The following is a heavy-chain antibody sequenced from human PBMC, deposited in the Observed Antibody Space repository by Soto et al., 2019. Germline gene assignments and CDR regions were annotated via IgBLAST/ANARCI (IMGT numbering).Heavy chain of an antibody. V-gene: IGHV4-61*01. D-gene: IGHD4-17*01. Sequence: SETLSLTCTVSGDSVRRGSYYWNWIRQPPGKGLEWLGYIYYSGSTEYNPSFKSRVTMSVDTSKNQFSLRLSSVTAADTAIYYCARDGVDYESGWLDPWGQGTLVTVSS. J-gene: IGHJ5*02. CDR1: GDSVRRGSYY. CDR2: IYYSGST. CDR3: ARDGVDYESGWLDP.